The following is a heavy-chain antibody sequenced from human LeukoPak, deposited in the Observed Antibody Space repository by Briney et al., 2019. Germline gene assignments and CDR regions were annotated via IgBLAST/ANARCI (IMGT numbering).Heavy chain of an antibody. V-gene: IGHV1-69*01. CDR2: IIPIFGTA. CDR3: AREGVVGIAAVRGGIFDY. D-gene: IGHD6-13*01. Sequence: ASVKVSCKASGGTFSSYAISWVRQAPGQGLEWMGGIIPIFGTANYAQKFQGRVTITADESTSTAYMELSSLRSEDTAVYYCAREGVVGIAAVRGGIFDYWGRGTLVTVSS. CDR1: GGTFSSYA. J-gene: IGHJ4*02.